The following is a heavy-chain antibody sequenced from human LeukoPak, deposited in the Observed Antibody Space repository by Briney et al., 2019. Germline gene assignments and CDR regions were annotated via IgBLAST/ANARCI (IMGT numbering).Heavy chain of an antibody. V-gene: IGHV4-39*02. D-gene: IGHD2-15*01. CDR3: ATDIKYCSGSSCYSMGWFDP. J-gene: IGHJ5*02. Sequence: SETLSLTCTVSGGSISSSSYYWGWIRQPPGKGLEWIGSIYYSGSTYYNPSLKSRVTISVDTSKNQFSLKLSSVTAADTAVYYCATDIKYCSGSSCYSMGWFDPWGQGTLVTVSS. CDR2: IYYSGST. CDR1: GGSISSSSYY.